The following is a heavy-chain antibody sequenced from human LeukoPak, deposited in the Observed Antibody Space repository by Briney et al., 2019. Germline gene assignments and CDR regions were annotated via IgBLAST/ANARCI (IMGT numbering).Heavy chain of an antibody. CDR2: IIPILGTA. D-gene: IGHD6-13*01. Sequence: GASVKVSCKASGGTFSSYAISWVRQAPGQGLEWMGRIIPILGTATYAQKFQGRVTITADKSTSIAYMELSSLRSEDTAVYYCARGAQRGYSSSWPLLVDYWGQGTLVTVSS. CDR1: GGTFSSYA. V-gene: IGHV1-69*04. CDR3: ARGAQRGYSSSWPLLVDY. J-gene: IGHJ4*02.